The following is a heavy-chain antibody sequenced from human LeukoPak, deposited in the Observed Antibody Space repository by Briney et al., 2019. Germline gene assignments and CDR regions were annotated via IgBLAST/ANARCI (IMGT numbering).Heavy chain of an antibody. D-gene: IGHD4-17*01. J-gene: IGHJ4*02. V-gene: IGHV4-31*03. CDR1: GGSISSGGYY. CDR2: TYYSGST. CDR3: ARGTYGDYGGDFDY. Sequence: SQTLSLTCTVSGGSISSGGYYWSWIRQHPGKGLEWIGYTYYSGSTYYNPSLKSRVTISVDTSKNQFSLKLSSVTAADTAVYYCARGTYGDYGGDFDYWGQGTLVTVSS.